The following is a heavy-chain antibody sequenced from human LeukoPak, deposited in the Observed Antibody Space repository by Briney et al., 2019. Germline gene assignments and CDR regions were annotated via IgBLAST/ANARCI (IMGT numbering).Heavy chain of an antibody. V-gene: IGHV4-34*01. D-gene: IGHD3-22*01. CDR3: ARGGGNSGYYFTKYYFDY. CDR1: GGSFSGYY. Sequence: PSETLSHTCAVYGGSFSGYYWSWIRQPPGKGLEWIGEINHSGSTNYNPSLKSRVTISVDTSKNQFSLKLSSVTAADTAVYYCARGGGNSGYYFTKYYFDYWGQGTLVTVSS. J-gene: IGHJ4*02. CDR2: INHSGST.